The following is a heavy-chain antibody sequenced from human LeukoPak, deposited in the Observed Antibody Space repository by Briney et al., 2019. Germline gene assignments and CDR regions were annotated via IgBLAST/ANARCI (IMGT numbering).Heavy chain of an antibody. CDR2: IYYSGST. CDR3: ASSIYQEQPKFDY. J-gene: IGHJ4*02. V-gene: IGHV4-31*03. CDR1: GGSISSGGHY. Sequence: SETLSLTCTVSGGSISSGGHYWSWIRQHPGKGLEWIGYIYYSGSTYYNPSLKSRVTVSGDTSKNQFSLKLSSVTAADTAVYYCASSIYQEQPKFDYGGQGTLVTVSS. D-gene: IGHD6-13*01.